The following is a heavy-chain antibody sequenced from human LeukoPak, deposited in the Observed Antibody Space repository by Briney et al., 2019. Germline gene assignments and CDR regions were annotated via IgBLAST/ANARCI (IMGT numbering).Heavy chain of an antibody. CDR2: ISGSGGST. Sequence: GGSLRLSCAASGFTFSSYGMSWVRQAPGKGLEWVSAISGSGGSTYYADSVKGRFTISRDNSKNTLYLQMNSLRAEDTAVYYCAKSPFMVRGVITYYFDYWGQGTLATVSS. D-gene: IGHD3-10*01. V-gene: IGHV3-23*01. CDR1: GFTFSSYG. CDR3: AKSPFMVRGVITYYFDY. J-gene: IGHJ4*02.